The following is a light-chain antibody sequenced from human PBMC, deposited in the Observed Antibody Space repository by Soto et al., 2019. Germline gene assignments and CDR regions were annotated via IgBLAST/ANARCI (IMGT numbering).Light chain of an antibody. CDR2: GAS. CDR1: RSVSSRY. V-gene: IGKV3-20*01. J-gene: IGKJ2*01. CDR3: QQFGDSPPAFT. Sequence: ESMLTQSPGTLSLSPGERATLSCRASRSVSSRYISWYQQKPGQAPRLIIYGASIRATGIPDRFSGSGSGTDFTLTISRLEAEDFAVSYCQQFGDSPPAFTFGQGTKLEI.